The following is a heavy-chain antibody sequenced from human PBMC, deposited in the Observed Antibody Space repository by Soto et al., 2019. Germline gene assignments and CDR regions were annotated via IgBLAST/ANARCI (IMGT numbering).Heavy chain of an antibody. V-gene: IGHV1-2*02. CDR2: IKPKRRGK. D-gene: IGHD3-9*01. CDR3: ARWFGYFDWTCDGMDV. CDR1: GYTFTGYY. Sequence: VSVKVSCKASGYTFTGYYMTWVRQAPGQGLGVMGCIKPKRRGKKYAQRFQGRVTMTRDTSISTAYMELSRLRSDDTAVYYCARWFGYFDWTCDGMDVGGQGTTVTVSS. J-gene: IGHJ6*02.